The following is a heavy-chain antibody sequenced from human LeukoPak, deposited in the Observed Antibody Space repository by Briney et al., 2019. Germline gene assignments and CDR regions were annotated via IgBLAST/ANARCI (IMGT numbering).Heavy chain of an antibody. CDR3: ARYARRRLYIATDPLAHWFDP. D-gene: IGHD5-18*01. J-gene: IGHJ5*02. V-gene: IGHV4-34*01. CDR2: INHSGST. CDR1: GGSFSGYY. Sequence: SETLSLTCAVYGGSFSGYYWSWIRQPPGKGLEWIGEINHSGSTNYNPSLKSRVTISVDTSKNQFSLKLSSVTAADTAVYYCARYARRRLYIATDPLAHWFDPWGQGTLVTVSS.